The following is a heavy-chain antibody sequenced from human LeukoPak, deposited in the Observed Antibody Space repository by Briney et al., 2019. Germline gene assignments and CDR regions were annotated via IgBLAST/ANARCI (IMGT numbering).Heavy chain of an antibody. Sequence: ASVTVSCKASVYTFTSYDINWVRQAPGQGLEWMGLMNPNSGNTGYAQKFQGRVTITRNTSISTAYMELSSLRSEDTAVYYCARGLAAAGFDYWGQGTLVTVSS. D-gene: IGHD6-13*01. CDR1: VYTFTSYD. J-gene: IGHJ4*02. CDR3: ARGLAAAGFDY. CDR2: MNPNSGNT. V-gene: IGHV1-8*01.